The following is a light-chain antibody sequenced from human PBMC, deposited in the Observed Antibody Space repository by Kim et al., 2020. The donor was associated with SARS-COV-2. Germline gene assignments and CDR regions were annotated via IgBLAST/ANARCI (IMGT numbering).Light chain of an antibody. CDR1: SSDVGGYNY. CDR2: DVS. Sequence: QSALTQPASVSGSPGQSITISCTGTSSDVGGYNYVSWYQQHPGKAPKLMIYDVSKRPSGVSNRFSGSKSGNTASLTISGLQAEDEADYYCVAWDDSFKRWMFGGGTRLTVL. V-gene: IGLV2-14*01. CDR3: VAWDDSFKRWM. J-gene: IGLJ3*02.